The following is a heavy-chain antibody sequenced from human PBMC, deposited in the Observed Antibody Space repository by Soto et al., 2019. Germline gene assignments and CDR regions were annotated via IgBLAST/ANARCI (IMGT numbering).Heavy chain of an antibody. D-gene: IGHD3-22*01. V-gene: IGHV3-30-3*01. CDR2: ISYDGSNK. CDR3: TRDAMIVVASGAFDI. CDR1: GFTFSSYA. Sequence: GGSLRLSCAASGFTFSSYAMHWVRQAPGKGLEWVAVISYDGSNKYYADSVKGRFTISRDNSKNTLYLQMNSLRAEDTAVYYCTRDAMIVVASGAFDIWGQGTMVTVSS. J-gene: IGHJ3*02.